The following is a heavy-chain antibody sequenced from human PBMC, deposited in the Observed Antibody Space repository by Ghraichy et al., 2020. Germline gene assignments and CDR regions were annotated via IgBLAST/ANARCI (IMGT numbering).Heavy chain of an antibody. CDR1: GVSISITTYY. CDR2: IYHSGGT. D-gene: IGHD3-3*01. J-gene: IGHJ5*02. Sequence: SQTLSLTCTVSGVSISITTYYWGWIRQPPGKGLEWIGSIYHSGGTYYNPSLRSRVTISVDTSKNQFSLKLTSVTAADTAVYYCANSPPPSGYYRLRKSDGSDPSGQGPVVTVSS. V-gene: IGHV4-39*01. CDR3: ANSPPPSGYYRLRKSDGSDP.